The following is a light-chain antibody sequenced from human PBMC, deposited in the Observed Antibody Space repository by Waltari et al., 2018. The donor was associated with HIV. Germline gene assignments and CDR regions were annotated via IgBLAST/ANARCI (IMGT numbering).Light chain of an antibody. V-gene: IGLV2-8*01. CDR2: DFN. Sequence: SALTQPPSASGSPGPSVTVPCTGNSSALAYFNYAPWYQQHPGKAPKLFNDDFNKRPSGVPDRFSASTAGATASLTVSGLLAEDEADYYAAAYAVNNIVIFGGGTKVTV. CDR1: SSALAYFNY. CDR3: AAYAVNNIVI. J-gene: IGLJ2*01.